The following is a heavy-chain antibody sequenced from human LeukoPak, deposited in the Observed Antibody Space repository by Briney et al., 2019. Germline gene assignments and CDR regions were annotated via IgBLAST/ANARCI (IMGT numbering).Heavy chain of an antibody. J-gene: IGHJ4*02. D-gene: IGHD2-15*01. Sequence: ASVKVSCKASGGTFSSYTISWVRQAPGQGLEWMGWMNPNSGNTGYAQKFQGRVTITRNTSISTAYMELSSLRSEDTAVYYCARGLQYHKDFDYWGQGTLVTVSS. CDR1: GGTFSSYT. CDR2: MNPNSGNT. V-gene: IGHV1-8*03. CDR3: ARGLQYHKDFDY.